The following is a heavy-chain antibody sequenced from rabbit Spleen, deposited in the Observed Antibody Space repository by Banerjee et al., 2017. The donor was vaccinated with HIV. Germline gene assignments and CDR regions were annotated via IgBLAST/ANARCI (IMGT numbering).Heavy chain of an antibody. CDR1: GLDFGSSYW. V-gene: IGHV1S45*01. CDR3: ARDAAGRDDFNL. Sequence: QEQLEESGGDLVKPGASLTLTCKASGLDFGSSYWICWVRQAPGKGLEWIACIDSRSSSSGVTHYASWARGRFTVSTPSSTTVTLQMTSLTVADTATYFCARDAAGRDDFNLWGPAPWSPS. J-gene: IGHJ4*01. CDR2: IDSRSSSSGVT. D-gene: IGHD4-2*01.